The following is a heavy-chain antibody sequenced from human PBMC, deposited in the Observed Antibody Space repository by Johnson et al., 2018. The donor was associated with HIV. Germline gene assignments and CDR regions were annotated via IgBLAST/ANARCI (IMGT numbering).Heavy chain of an antibody. V-gene: IGHV3-9*01. Sequence: VQLVESGGGLVQPGRSLRLSCAASGFTFDDYAMHWVRQAPGKGLEWVSGISWNSGSIGYADSVKGRFTISRDNSKNTLYLQMNSLRAEDTAVYYCAKGRGHAFDIWGQGTMVTVSS. J-gene: IGHJ3*02. CDR2: ISWNSGSI. D-gene: IGHD3-10*01. CDR1: GFTFDDYA. CDR3: AKGRGHAFDI.